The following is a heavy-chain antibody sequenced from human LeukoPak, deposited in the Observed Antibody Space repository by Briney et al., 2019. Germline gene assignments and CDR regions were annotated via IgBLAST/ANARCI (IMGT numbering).Heavy chain of an antibody. J-gene: IGHJ4*02. D-gene: IGHD2-15*01. V-gene: IGHV1-2*02. CDR2: INPNSGGT. CDR1: GYTFTGYY. CDR3: ATRDCSGGSCYSGGSFDY. Sequence: GASVKVSCKASGYTFTGYYMHWVRQAPGQGLEWMGWINPNSGGTNYAQKFQGRVTMTRDTSISTAYMELSRLRSDDTAVYYCATRDCSGGSCYSGGSFDYWGQGTLVTVSS.